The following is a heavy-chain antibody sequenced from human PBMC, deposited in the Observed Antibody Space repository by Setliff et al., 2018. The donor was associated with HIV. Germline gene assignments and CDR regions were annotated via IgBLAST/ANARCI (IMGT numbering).Heavy chain of an antibody. Sequence: GASVKVSCKASGYTFTRNQIHWVRQAPGQGLEWMGIINPSGGSAAYAEKFRGRVTMTSDTSTNTVYMELRSLRSEETAVFYCARDGGDGSGYYYADYWGQGTQVTVSS. V-gene: IGHV1-46*01. D-gene: IGHD3-22*01. CDR2: INPSGGSA. J-gene: IGHJ4*02. CDR3: ARDGGDGSGYYYADY. CDR1: GYTFTRNQ.